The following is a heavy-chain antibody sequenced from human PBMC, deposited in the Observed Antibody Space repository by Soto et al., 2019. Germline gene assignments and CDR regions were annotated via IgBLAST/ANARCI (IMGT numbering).Heavy chain of an antibody. D-gene: IGHD3-22*01. V-gene: IGHV3-33*01. J-gene: IGHJ4*02. CDR1: GFTFSSYG. Sequence: QVQLVESGRGVVQPGMSLRLSCAASGFTFSSYGMHWVRQAPGKGLEWVAVIWDDGSNKYYADSVKGRFTISRDNSKNTLYLQMNSLRAEDTAVYYCARETPYDSRGYYDYWGQGTLVTVSS. CDR3: ARETPYDSRGYYDY. CDR2: IWDDGSNK.